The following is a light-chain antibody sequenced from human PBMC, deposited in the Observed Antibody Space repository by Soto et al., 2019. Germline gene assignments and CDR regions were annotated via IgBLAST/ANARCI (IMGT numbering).Light chain of an antibody. CDR3: QQSSNWPPYT. V-gene: IGKV3-11*01. J-gene: IGKJ2*01. CDR1: QSVSSS. Sequence: EIVLTQSPATLSLSPGERVTLSCRASQSVSSSLAWYQQKPGQAPRLLIYDASSRATGIPARFSGSGSGTDFTLTISSLEPEDFAVYYCQQSSNWPPYTFGQGTKLEI. CDR2: DAS.